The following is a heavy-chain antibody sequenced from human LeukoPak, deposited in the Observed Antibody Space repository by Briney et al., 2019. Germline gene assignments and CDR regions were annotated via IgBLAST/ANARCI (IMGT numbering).Heavy chain of an antibody. J-gene: IGHJ4*02. Sequence: GGSLRLSCAASGIAFSDVWMTWVRQAPGKGLEWVGRIKSKADGGRTDYAAPVKGRFSISGDDSKNTVYLQMDSLEAEDTAVYYCAAFSKGFWGQGTLVTASS. V-gene: IGHV3-15*01. CDR1: GIAFSDVW. CDR3: AAFSKGF. CDR2: IKSKADGGRT.